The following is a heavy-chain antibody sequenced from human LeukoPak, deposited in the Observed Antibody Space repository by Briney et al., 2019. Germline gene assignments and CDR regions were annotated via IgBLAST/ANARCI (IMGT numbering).Heavy chain of an antibody. V-gene: IGHV5-51*01. D-gene: IGHD3-10*01. CDR3: ARLYGYYYMDV. J-gene: IGHJ6*03. CDR2: IYAGDSGT. CDR1: GYIFTSYW. Sequence: GGSLRLSCKGSGYIFTSYWIGWVRQMPGKGLEWMGIIYAGDSGTRYSPSFQGQVTISADKSTSTAYLQWSSLKASDTAMYYCARLYGYYYMDVWGKGTTVTVSS.